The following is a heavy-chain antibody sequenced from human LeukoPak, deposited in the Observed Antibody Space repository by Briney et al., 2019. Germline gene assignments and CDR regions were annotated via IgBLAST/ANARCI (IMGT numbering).Heavy chain of an antibody. Sequence: SETPSLTCTVSGGSISSYYWSWIRQPAGKGPEWIGRIYGTGSTIYNPSLKSRATMSVDTSKNQFSLKMSSVTAADTALYYCAKVHYDSWSGLDAFDIWGQGTMVSVSS. CDR2: IYGTGST. CDR1: GGSISSYY. CDR3: AKVHYDSWSGLDAFDI. J-gene: IGHJ3*02. V-gene: IGHV4-4*07. D-gene: IGHD3-3*01.